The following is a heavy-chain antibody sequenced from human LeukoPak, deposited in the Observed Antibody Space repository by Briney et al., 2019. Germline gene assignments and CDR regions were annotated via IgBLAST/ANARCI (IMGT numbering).Heavy chain of an antibody. D-gene: IGHD5-18*01. CDR1: GYTFTGYY. J-gene: IGHJ4*02. V-gene: IGHV1-2*02. CDR3: ARADTAMVTDFDY. Sequence: ASVKVSCKASGYTFTGYYMHWVRQAPGQGLEWMGWINPNGGGTNYAQKFQGRVTMTRDTSISTAYMELSRLRSDDTAVYYCARADTAMVTDFDYWGQGTLVTVSS. CDR2: INPNGGGT.